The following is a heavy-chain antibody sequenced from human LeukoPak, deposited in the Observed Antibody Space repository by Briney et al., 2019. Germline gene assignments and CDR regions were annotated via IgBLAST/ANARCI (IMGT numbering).Heavy chain of an antibody. CDR1: GFSFSSYD. CDR2: IQYDGRNK. J-gene: IGHJ4*02. CDR3: AKLPATTSPFDY. V-gene: IGHV3-30*02. Sequence: PGGSLRLSCAASGFSFSSYDIHWVRQAPGKGLEWVAFIQYDGRNKYYADSVKGRFTISRDTSKNTLYLQMNSLRGEDTAVYYCAKLPATTSPFDYLGQGTLVTVSS. D-gene: IGHD2-2*01.